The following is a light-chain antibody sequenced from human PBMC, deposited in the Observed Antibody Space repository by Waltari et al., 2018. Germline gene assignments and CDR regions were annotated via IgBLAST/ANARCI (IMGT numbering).Light chain of an antibody. CDR3: QQYGTSPYT. CDR1: RNLSSNF. V-gene: IGKV3-20*01. CDR2: GAA. J-gene: IGKJ2*01. Sequence: IVSTQSPGPLSLSPGDKARLSCKASRNLSSNFSAWYLQRPGQPPGLLIHGAAKRAAGIPDTFSGSGSGTDFTLTISRLEAEDSAVYYCQQYGTSPYTFGQGTKVEIK.